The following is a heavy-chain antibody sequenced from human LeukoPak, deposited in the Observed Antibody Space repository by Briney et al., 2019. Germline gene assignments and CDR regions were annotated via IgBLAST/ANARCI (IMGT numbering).Heavy chain of an antibody. Sequence: GAPVKVSCKASGGTFSSYAISWVRQAPGQGLEWMGGIIPIFGTANYAQKSQGRVTITADESTSTAYMELSSLRSEDTAVYYCARGSIGYCSGGSCYSGHYWGQGTLVTVSS. J-gene: IGHJ4*02. V-gene: IGHV1-69*13. CDR1: GGTFSSYA. D-gene: IGHD2-15*01. CDR3: ARGSIGYCSGGSCYSGHY. CDR2: IIPIFGTA.